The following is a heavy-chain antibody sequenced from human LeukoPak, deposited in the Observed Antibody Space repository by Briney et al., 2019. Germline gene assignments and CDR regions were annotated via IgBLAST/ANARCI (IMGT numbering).Heavy chain of an antibody. V-gene: IGHV3-53*01. CDR3: ARGDGSSSWPFDP. Sequence: GGSLRLSCAASGFTVSSNYMSWVRQAPGKGLEWVSVIYSGGSTYYADSVKGRFTISRDNSKNTLYLQMNSLRAEDTAVYYCARGDGSSSWPFDPWGQGTLVTVSS. J-gene: IGHJ5*02. CDR1: GFTVSSNY. CDR2: IYSGGST. D-gene: IGHD6-13*01.